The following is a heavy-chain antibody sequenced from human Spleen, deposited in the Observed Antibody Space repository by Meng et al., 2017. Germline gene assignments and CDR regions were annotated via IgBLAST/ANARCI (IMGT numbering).Heavy chain of an antibody. CDR2: IYYSGST. J-gene: IGHJ4*02. CDR3: ARGPTTMAHDFDY. CDR1: GGSISSGGYY. D-gene: IGHD4-11*01. Sequence: GQLHESGPGLVKPSTTLALTCTVSGGSISSGGYYWSWIRHHPGKGLEWIGYIYYSGSTYYNPSLKSLVTISVDTSKNQFSLKLSSVTAADTAVYYCARGPTTMAHDFDYWGQGTLVTVSS. V-gene: IGHV4-31*01.